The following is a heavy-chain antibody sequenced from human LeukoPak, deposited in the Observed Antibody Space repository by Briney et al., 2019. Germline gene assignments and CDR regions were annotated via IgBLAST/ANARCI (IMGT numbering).Heavy chain of an antibody. CDR3: ARDRDSRWDFDL. CDR2: ISGGGDRI. CDR1: GFTFSSYV. D-gene: IGHD3-22*01. J-gene: IGHJ2*01. Sequence: GGSLRLSCAASGFTFSSYVMNWVRQAPGKGLEWVSGISGGGDRIYYADSVKGRFTISRDNSNNSLSLQMNSLRADDTAVYYCARDRDSRWDFDLWGRGTLVTVSS. V-gene: IGHV3-23*01.